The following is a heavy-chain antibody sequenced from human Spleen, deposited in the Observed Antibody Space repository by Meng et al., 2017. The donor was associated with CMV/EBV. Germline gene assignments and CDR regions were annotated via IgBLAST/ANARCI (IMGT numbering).Heavy chain of an antibody. CDR2: ISGSGGST. V-gene: IGHV3-23*01. D-gene: IGHD3-10*01. CDR3: AKDGVPSWFGELLLRDDAFDI. Sequence: GGSLRLSCAASGFTFSSYAMSWVRQAPGKGLEWVSAISGSGGSTYYADSVKGRFTISRDNSKNTLYLQMNSLRAEDTAVYYCAKDGVPSWFGELLLRDDAFDIWGQGTMVTVSS. CDR1: GFTFSSYA. J-gene: IGHJ3*02.